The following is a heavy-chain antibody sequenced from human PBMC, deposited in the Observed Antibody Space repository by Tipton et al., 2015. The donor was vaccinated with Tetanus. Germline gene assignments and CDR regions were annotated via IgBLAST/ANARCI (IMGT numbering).Heavy chain of an antibody. CDR1: GDSMTGFY. D-gene: IGHD1-26*01. CDR3: ARGSGSYAFDI. Sequence: TLSLTCTVSGDSMTGFYWNWLRQPAGKELEWIGRIYPSGSTNYSPALMSRVTMSIDTSRNQFSLRQSSLTAADSAVCYCARGSGSYAFDIWGPGTVITVSS. J-gene: IGHJ3*02. V-gene: IGHV4-4*07. CDR2: IYPSGST.